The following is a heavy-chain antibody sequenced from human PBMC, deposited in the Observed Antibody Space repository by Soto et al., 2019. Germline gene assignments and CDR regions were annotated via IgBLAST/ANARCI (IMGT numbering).Heavy chain of an antibody. CDR1: GFTFGDYA. Sequence: HPGGSLRLSCTASGFTFGDYAMSWFRQAPGKGLEWVGFIRSKAYGGTTEYAASVKGRFTIPRDDSKSIAYLQMNSLKTEDTAVYYCTREAYYYDSSGYKGVFDYWGQGTLVTVSS. CDR3: TREAYYYDSSGYKGVFDY. D-gene: IGHD3-22*01. V-gene: IGHV3-49*03. CDR2: IRSKAYGGTT. J-gene: IGHJ4*02.